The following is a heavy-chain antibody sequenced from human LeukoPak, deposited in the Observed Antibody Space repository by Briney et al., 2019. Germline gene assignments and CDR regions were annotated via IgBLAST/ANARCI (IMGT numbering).Heavy chain of an antibody. V-gene: IGHV3-48*03. J-gene: IGHJ4*02. D-gene: IGHD4-17*01. CDR3: ATENGDYTFDY. Sequence: SGGSLRLSCAASGFTFSSYEMNWVRQAPGKGLEWVSYISSSGSTIYYADSVKGRFTISRDNAKNSLYLQMNSLRAEDTALYYCATENGDYTFDYWGQGTLVTVSS. CDR1: GFTFSSYE. CDR2: ISSSGSTI.